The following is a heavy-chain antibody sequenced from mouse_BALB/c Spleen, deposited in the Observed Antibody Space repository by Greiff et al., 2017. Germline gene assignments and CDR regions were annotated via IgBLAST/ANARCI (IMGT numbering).Heavy chain of an antibody. CDR1: GYSITSDYA. D-gene: IGHD1-1*01. V-gene: IGHV3-2*02. Sequence: EVKLQESGPGLVKPSQSLSLTCTVTGYSITSDYAWNWIRQFPGNKLEWMGYISYSGSTSYNPFLKSRISITRDTSKNQFFLQLNSVTTEDTATYYCARRLRGWYFDVWGAGTTVTVSS. CDR3: ARRLRGWYFDV. CDR2: ISYSGST. J-gene: IGHJ1*01.